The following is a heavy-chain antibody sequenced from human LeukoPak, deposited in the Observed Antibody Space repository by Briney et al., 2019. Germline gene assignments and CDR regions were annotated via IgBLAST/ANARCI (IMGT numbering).Heavy chain of an antibody. D-gene: IGHD3-3*01. Sequence: PSETQSLTCTVSGGSISSGDYYWSWIRQPPGKGLEWIGYIYYSGSTYYNPSLKSRVTISVDTSKNQFSLKLSSVTAADTAVYYCARVVWSGPHKEFYYMDVWGKGTTVTVSS. V-gene: IGHV4-30-4*08. J-gene: IGHJ6*03. CDR1: GGSISSGDYY. CDR2: IYYSGST. CDR3: ARVVWSGPHKEFYYMDV.